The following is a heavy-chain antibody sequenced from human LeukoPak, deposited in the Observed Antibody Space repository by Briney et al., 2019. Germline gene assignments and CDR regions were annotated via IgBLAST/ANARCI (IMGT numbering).Heavy chain of an antibody. Sequence: PGGSLRLSCSASGFTFTSFSLHWVRLAPGKGLEWVAFISSDGRNKFSADSVRARFTISRDNSNNMLYLQMNSLRTEDTAVYYCARARKYYFDYWGQGTLVTVSS. CDR2: ISSDGRNK. V-gene: IGHV3-30*04. CDR3: ARARKYYFDY. J-gene: IGHJ4*02. CDR1: GFTFTSFS.